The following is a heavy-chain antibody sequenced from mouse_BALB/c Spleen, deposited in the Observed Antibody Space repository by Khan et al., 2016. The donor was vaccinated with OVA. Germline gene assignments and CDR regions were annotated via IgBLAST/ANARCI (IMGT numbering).Heavy chain of an antibody. CDR2: IHYGGNT. CDR3: AGAGSWFPY. J-gene: IGHJ3*01. V-gene: IGHV3-1*02. CDR1: GYSITSGYS. Sequence: EVQLQESGPDLVKPSQSLSLTCTVTGYSITSGYSWHWIRQFPGNKLEWMGYIHYGGNTNYNPSLKSRISITRDTSRNQFFLQLNSVATEATASYYCAGAGSWFPYWGQGTLVTVSA.